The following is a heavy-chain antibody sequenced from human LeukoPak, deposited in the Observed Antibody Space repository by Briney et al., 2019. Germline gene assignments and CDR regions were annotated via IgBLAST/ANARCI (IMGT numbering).Heavy chain of an antibody. Sequence: GGSLRLSCAASGFTFSSYAMSWVRQAPGKGLEWVSAISGSGGSTYYADSVKGRFTISRGNSKNTLYLQMNSLRAEDTAVYYCAKGQYYDSSGYYYYWGQGTLVTVSS. CDR3: AKGQYYDSSGYYYY. CDR1: GFTFSSYA. CDR2: ISGSGGST. J-gene: IGHJ4*02. D-gene: IGHD3-22*01. V-gene: IGHV3-23*01.